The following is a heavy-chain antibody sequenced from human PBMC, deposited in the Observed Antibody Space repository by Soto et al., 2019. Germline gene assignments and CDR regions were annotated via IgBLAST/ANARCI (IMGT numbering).Heavy chain of an antibody. CDR2: MNPNSGNT. D-gene: IGHD3-3*01. CDR1: GYTFTSYD. CDR3: ARGRYYDFWSGYFPGYDYHGMDV. J-gene: IGHJ6*02. V-gene: IGHV1-8*01. Sequence: ASVKVSCKASGYTFTSYDINWVRQATGQGLEWMGWMNPNSGNTGYAQKFQGRVTMTRNTSISTAYMELSSLRSEDTAVYYCARGRYYDFWSGYFPGYDYHGMDVWGQGTTVTVSS.